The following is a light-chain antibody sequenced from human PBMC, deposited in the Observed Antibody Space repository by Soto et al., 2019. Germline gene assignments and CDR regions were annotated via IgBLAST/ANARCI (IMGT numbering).Light chain of an antibody. CDR1: SSDFGASDY. J-gene: IGLJ2*01. V-gene: IGLV2-14*01. CDR3: SSYISSSTVV. CDR2: EVS. Sequence: QSALTQPASVSGSPGQSITISCTGTSSDFGASDYVSWYQQHPGKAPRLMIYEVSHRPSGVSNRFSGSKSGNTASLTISGLQAEDDSDYYCSSYISSSTVVFGGGTKLTVL.